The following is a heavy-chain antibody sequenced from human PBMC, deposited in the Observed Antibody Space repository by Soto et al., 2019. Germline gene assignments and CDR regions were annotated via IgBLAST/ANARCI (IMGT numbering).Heavy chain of an antibody. CDR3: AKEYSNSTRVYFDL. D-gene: IGHD6-6*01. V-gene: IGHV3-23*01. J-gene: IGHJ2*01. CDR2: ISGSGGST. Sequence: EVQLLESGGGLVQPGGSLRLSCAASGFTFSSYAMSWVRQAPGKGLEWVSVISGSGGSTYYADSVKGRFAISRDNSKATLHVQMNSLRAEDTAVDYCAKEYSNSTRVYFDLWGRGTLVTVSS. CDR1: GFTFSSYA.